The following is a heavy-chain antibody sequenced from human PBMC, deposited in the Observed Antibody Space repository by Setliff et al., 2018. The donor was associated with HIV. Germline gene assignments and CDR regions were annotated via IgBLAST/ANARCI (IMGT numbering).Heavy chain of an antibody. CDR1: GFTFSTYW. CDR2: IRQDVSEK. D-gene: IGHD2-2*01. Sequence: GGSLRLSCAASGFTFSTYWMTWVRQAPGKGLEWVANIRQDVSEKYYVDSVKGRFTISRDNAKNSLYLQMNSLRAEDTAVYYCATQPPAALSYYYYYMDVWGKGTTVTVSS. CDR3: ATQPPAALSYYYYYMDV. J-gene: IGHJ6*03. V-gene: IGHV3-7*01.